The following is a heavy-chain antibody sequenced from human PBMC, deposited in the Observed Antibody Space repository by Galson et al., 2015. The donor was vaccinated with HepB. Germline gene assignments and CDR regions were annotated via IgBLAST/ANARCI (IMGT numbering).Heavy chain of an antibody. CDR3: ARGAIFGVVNWLDP. CDR2: IYYSGTT. CDR1: GDSISSVGYY. D-gene: IGHD3-3*01. Sequence: LSLTCTVSGDSISSVGYYWNWLRQYPGKGLEWIGYIYYSGTTYYNPSLKSRVTISVDTSKNQFFLNLRSVTAADTAVYYCARGAIFGVVNWLDPWGQGTLVTVSS. J-gene: IGHJ5*02. V-gene: IGHV4-31*03.